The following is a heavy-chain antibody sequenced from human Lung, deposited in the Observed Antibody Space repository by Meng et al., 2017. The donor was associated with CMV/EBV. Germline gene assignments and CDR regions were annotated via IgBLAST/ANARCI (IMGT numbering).Heavy chain of an antibody. Sequence: SCAGSGFLFSDYYMSWVRQAPGKGLEWVSYISTGGSAIFYANSVEGRFTISRDNAKNSLYLQMNSLRAEDTAVYYCARDRGHTSYFYFYGMDVWXQGTAVTVSS. V-gene: IGHV3-11*01. D-gene: IGHD2-21*01. CDR1: GFLFSDYY. CDR2: ISTGGSAI. CDR3: ARDRGHTSYFYFYGMDV. J-gene: IGHJ6*02.